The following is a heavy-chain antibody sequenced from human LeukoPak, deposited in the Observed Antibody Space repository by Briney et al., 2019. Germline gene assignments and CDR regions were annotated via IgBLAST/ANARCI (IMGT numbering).Heavy chain of an antibody. V-gene: IGHV4-39*01. J-gene: IGHJ4*02. D-gene: IGHD3-22*01. CDR1: GGSISSSSYY. Sequence: SETLSLTCTVSGGSISSSSYYWGWIRQPPGTGLEWIGSIYYSGSTYYNPSLKSRVTISVDTSKNQFSLKLSSVTAADTAVYYCARIVVVITSPTFDYWGQGTLVTVSS. CDR2: IYYSGST. CDR3: ARIVVVITSPTFDY.